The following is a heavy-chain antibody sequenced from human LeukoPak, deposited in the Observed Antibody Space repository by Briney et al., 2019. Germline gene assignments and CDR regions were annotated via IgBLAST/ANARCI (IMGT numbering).Heavy chain of an antibody. Sequence: SVKVSCKASGYTFTSYYMHWVRQAPGQGLQWVGRIIPIVDVTSYAQNFKGRVTITADESTTTAYMELSSLRSEDTAVYYCAREMGDREFYFDYWGQGTLVTVSS. CDR2: IIPIVDVT. V-gene: IGHV1-69*04. CDR1: GYTFTSYY. D-gene: IGHD3-10*01. CDR3: AREMGDREFYFDY. J-gene: IGHJ4*02.